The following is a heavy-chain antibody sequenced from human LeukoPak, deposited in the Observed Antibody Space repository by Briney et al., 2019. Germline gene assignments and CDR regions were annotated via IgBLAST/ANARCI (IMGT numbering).Heavy chain of an antibody. D-gene: IGHD1-26*01. Sequence: GGSLRLSCAASGFTFSAYWMYWVRKAPGKGLVWVSRINGDGSTTTYADSVKGRFTISRDNARNTLYLQMNSLRAEDTAVYYCASSAYNGIKLDYWGQGNLVTVSS. CDR1: GFTFSAYW. V-gene: IGHV3-74*01. J-gene: IGHJ4*02. CDR3: ASSAYNGIKLDY. CDR2: INGDGSTT.